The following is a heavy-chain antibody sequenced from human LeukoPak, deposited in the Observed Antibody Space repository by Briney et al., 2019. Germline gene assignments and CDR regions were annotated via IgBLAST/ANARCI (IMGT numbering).Heavy chain of an antibody. CDR2: IIPIFGTA. Sequence: ASVKVSCKASGGTFSSYAISWVRQDPGQGLEWMGGIIPIFGTANYAQKFQGRVTITADESTSTAYMELSSLRSEDTAVYYCARVGYDYVWGSYRHDAFDIWGQGTMITVSS. J-gene: IGHJ3*02. CDR1: GGTFSSYA. CDR3: ARVGYDYVWGSYRHDAFDI. D-gene: IGHD3-16*02. V-gene: IGHV1-69*01.